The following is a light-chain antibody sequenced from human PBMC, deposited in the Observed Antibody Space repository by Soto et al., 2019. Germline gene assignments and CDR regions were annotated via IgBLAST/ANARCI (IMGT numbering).Light chain of an antibody. CDR2: AAS. V-gene: IGKV1-39*01. CDR3: QQSYSTPQAYT. J-gene: IGKJ2*01. CDR1: QSISSY. Sequence: DIQMTQSPSSLSASVGDRVTITCRASQSISSYLNWYQQKPGKAPKLLIYAASSLQSGVPSRFSGSGSGTDFTLTISSLQPEDFATYYCQQSYSTPQAYTFGQGTTLEIK.